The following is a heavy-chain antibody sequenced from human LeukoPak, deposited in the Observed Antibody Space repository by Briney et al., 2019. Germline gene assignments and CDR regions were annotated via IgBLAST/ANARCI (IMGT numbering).Heavy chain of an antibody. J-gene: IGHJ3*02. V-gene: IGHV4-34*01. D-gene: IGHD3-3*01. CDR1: GGSISNYY. CDR3: AREPAARITIFGVVSRDDAFDI. CDR2: INHSGST. Sequence: SETLSLTCTVSGGSISNYYWSWIRQPPGKGLEWIGEINHSGSTNYNPSLKSRVTISVDTSKNQFSLKLSSVTAADTAVYYCAREPAARITIFGVVSRDDAFDIWGQGTMVTVSS.